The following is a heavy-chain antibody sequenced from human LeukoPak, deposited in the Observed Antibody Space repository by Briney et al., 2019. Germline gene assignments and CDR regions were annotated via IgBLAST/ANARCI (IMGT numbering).Heavy chain of an antibody. CDR3: ARDHALLWFGELLDAFDI. Sequence: GGSLRLSCAASGFTVSSNYMSWVRQAPGKGLEWVSVIYSGGSTYYADSVKGRFTISRDNSKNTLYLQMNSLRAEDTAVYYCARDHALLWFGELLDAFDIWGRGTMVTVSS. J-gene: IGHJ3*02. V-gene: IGHV3-53*01. CDR2: IYSGGST. D-gene: IGHD3-10*01. CDR1: GFTVSSNY.